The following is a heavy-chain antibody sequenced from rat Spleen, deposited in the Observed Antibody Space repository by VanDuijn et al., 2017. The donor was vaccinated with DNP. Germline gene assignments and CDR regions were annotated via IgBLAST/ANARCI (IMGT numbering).Heavy chain of an antibody. J-gene: IGHJ2*01. CDR3: ARHVGGSYYYPDY. Sequence: EVQLVETGGGLVQPGRSLKLSCVASGFTFSNYWMYWIRQAPTKGLEWVASISTVGDNAYYRDSVKGRFTISRDNAKSTLYLQMDSLRSEDTATYYCARHVGGSYYYPDYWGQGVMVTVSS. D-gene: IGHD1-12*02. V-gene: IGHV5-25*01. CDR2: ISTVGDNA. CDR1: GFTFSNYW.